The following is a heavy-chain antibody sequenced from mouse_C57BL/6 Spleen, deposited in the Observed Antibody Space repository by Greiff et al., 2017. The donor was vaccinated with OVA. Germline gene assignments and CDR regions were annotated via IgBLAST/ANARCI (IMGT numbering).Heavy chain of an antibody. V-gene: IGHV5-17*01. CDR2: ISSGSSTI. Sequence: EVQVVESGGGLVKPGGSLKLSCAASGFTFSDYGMHWVRQAPEKGLEWVAYISSGSSTIYYADTVKGRFTISRDNAKNTLFLQMTSLRSEDTAMYYCARVYYYGSSYGYFDVWGTGTTVTVSS. D-gene: IGHD1-1*01. J-gene: IGHJ1*03. CDR3: ARVYYYGSSYGYFDV. CDR1: GFTFSDYG.